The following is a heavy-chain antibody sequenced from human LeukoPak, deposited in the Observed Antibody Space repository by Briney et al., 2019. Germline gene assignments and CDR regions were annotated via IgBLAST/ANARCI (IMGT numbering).Heavy chain of an antibody. Sequence: PSETLSLTCTVSGGSISSSNYYWSWIRQPPGKGLEWIGYIYYSGSTDYNPSLKRRVTISLDTSKNQLSLKLNSVTAADTAVYYCARTIAAAGSWADYWGQGTLVTVSS. CDR2: IYYSGST. CDR1: GGSISSSNYY. J-gene: IGHJ4*02. CDR3: ARTIAAAGSWADY. D-gene: IGHD6-13*01. V-gene: IGHV4-61*05.